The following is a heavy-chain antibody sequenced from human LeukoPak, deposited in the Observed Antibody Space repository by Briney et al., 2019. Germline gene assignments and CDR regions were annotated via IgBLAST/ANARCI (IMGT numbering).Heavy chain of an antibody. J-gene: IGHJ4*02. Sequence: GGSLRLSCAASGFTFDDYAMHWVREAPGKGLEGGSGISWNSGSIGYADSVKGRFTISRDNAKNSLYLQMNSLRAEDPAVYYCASLLAFCTTTRCPDYWGQGTLVTVSS. CDR3: ASLLAFCTTTRCPDY. CDR2: ISWNSGSI. V-gene: IGHV3-9*01. D-gene: IGHD2-2*01. CDR1: GFTFDDYA.